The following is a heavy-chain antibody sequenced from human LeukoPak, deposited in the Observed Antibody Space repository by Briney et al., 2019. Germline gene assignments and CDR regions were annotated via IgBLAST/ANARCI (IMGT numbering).Heavy chain of an antibody. CDR1: GFTFSSYS. J-gene: IGHJ5*02. V-gene: IGHV3-48*01. Sequence: QSGGSLRLSCAASGFTFSSYSMNWVRQAPGKGLEWVSYISSSSSTIYYADSVKGRFTISRDNSKNTLYLQMNSLRAEDTAVYYCAKDGGTRRYSSSWYGGGFDPWGQGTLVTVSS. D-gene: IGHD6-13*01. CDR3: AKDGGTRRYSSSWYGGGFDP. CDR2: ISSSSSTI.